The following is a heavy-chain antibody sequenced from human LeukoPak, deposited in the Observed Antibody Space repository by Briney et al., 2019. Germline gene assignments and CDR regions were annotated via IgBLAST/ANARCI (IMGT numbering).Heavy chain of an antibody. CDR2: ISYDGSNK. J-gene: IGHJ3*02. Sequence: GGSLRLSCAASGFTSSSYGMHWVRQAPGQGLEWGAVISYDGSNKYYADSVKGRFTISRDNSKNTLYLQMNSLRAEDTAVYYCAKEFGDCGGDCYPDAFDIWGQGTMVTVSS. D-gene: IGHD2-21*02. V-gene: IGHV3-30*18. CDR1: GFTSSSYG. CDR3: AKEFGDCGGDCYPDAFDI.